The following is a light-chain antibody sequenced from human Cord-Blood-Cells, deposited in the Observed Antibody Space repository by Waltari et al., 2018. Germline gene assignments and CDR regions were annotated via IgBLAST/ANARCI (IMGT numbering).Light chain of an antibody. CDR3: QQSYSTPPLT. Sequence: DMQMTQSSASMSASVGSRVTITCRASQSISSHLNWYQQKPWKAPHLLIYAASSLQSRVPSRFSGSVSGTDFTLTISSLQPEDFATYYSQQSYSTPPLTFGGGTKVEIK. J-gene: IGKJ4*01. CDR1: QSISSH. V-gene: IGKV1-39*01. CDR2: AAS.